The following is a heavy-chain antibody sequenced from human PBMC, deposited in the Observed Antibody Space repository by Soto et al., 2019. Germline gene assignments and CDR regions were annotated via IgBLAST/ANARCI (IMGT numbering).Heavy chain of an antibody. V-gene: IGHV1-46*03. CDR2: VNPTGGST. CDR3: ARHLAAGDS. D-gene: IGHD6-25*01. CDR1: GYTFTSYY. Sequence: HVQLVQSGAEVKKPGASVRVSCKASGYTFTSYYIHWVRQAPGQGLEWMAIVNPTGGSTNYAQKFQGRITVTFDTSTSTVFMELNSLRYEDTAVYYCARHLAAGDSWGQGTLVTVSS. J-gene: IGHJ4*02.